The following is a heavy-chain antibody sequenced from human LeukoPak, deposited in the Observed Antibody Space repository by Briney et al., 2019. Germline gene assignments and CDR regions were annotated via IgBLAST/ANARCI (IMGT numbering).Heavy chain of an antibody. J-gene: IGHJ3*02. V-gene: IGHV3-21*01. Sequence: GGSLRLSCAASGFTFSSYSMNWVRQAPEKGLEWVSSISSSSSYIYYADSVKGRFTISRDNAKNSLYLQMNSLRAEDTAVYYCVRDGHDAFDIWDQGTMVTVSS. CDR2: ISSSSSYI. CDR1: GFTFSSYS. CDR3: VRDGHDAFDI.